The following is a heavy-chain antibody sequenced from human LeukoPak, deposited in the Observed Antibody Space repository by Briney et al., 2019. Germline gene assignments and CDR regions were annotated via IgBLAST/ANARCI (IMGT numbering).Heavy chain of an antibody. D-gene: IGHD1-1*01. CDR3: ARGATGTSHFDY. Sequence: ASVKVSCKASGGTFSSYAISWVRQAPGQGLEWMGGIIPIFGTANYAQKFQGRVTITADESTSTAYMELSSLRSEDTAVYYCARGATGTSHFDYWGQGTLVTVSS. V-gene: IGHV1-69*13. J-gene: IGHJ4*02. CDR2: IIPIFGTA. CDR1: GGTFSSYA.